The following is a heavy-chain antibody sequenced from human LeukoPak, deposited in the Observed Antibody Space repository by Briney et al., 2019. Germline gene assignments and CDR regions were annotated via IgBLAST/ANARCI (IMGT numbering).Heavy chain of an antibody. CDR2: IIPIFGTS. CDR3: ANLRVIDDSSGYYVAFDI. V-gene: IGHV1-69*13. D-gene: IGHD3-22*01. J-gene: IGHJ3*02. CDR1: GGTFSNYT. Sequence: SVKVSCKASGGTFSNYTINWVRQAPGQGLEWMGGIIPIFGTSNYAQKFQGRVTIIADESTSTASMELSSLRSEDTAVYYCANLRVIDDSSGYYVAFDIWGQGTMVTVSS.